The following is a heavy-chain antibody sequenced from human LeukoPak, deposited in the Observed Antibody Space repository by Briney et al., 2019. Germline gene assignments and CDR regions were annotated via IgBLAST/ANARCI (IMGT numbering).Heavy chain of an antibody. J-gene: IGHJ4*02. CDR1: GFIVSDSY. CDR2: IYTGGIT. CDR3: ARENLVH. D-gene: IGHD1-14*01. V-gene: IGHV3-66*01. Sequence: GGSLRLSCAASGFIVSDSYMSWVRQAPGRGLEGVSVIYTGGITKYADSVKGRFTISRDNSKSTEYLQMNNLSDEDTGVYFCARENLVHWGQGTLVIVSS.